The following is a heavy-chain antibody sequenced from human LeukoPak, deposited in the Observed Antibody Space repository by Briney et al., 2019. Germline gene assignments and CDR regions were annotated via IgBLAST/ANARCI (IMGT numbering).Heavy chain of an antibody. D-gene: IGHD3-10*01. V-gene: IGHV4-31*03. CDR1: GGSICSGGYY. J-gene: IGHJ6*02. Sequence: SQTLSLTCTVSGGSICSGGYYWSWIRQHPGKGLEWIGYVYYSGSTYYNPSLKSRVTISVDTSKNQFSLKLSSVTAADTAVYYCARDTMVRGVPLYGMDVWGQGTTVTVSS. CDR3: ARDTMVRGVPLYGMDV. CDR2: VYYSGST.